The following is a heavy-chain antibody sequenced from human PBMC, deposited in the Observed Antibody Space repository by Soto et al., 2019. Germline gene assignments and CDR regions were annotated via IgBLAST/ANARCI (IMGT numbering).Heavy chain of an antibody. CDR2: ISYDGSNK. Sequence: QVQLVESGGGVVQPGRSLRLSCAASGVTFSSYGMHWVRQAPGKGLEWVAVISYDGSNKYYAASVKGRFTISRDNSKNTLDMQMHILGAEDTAVYYCANPGIAVAGTLGYFQHWGQGTLVTFSS. J-gene: IGHJ1*01. CDR3: ANPGIAVAGTLGYFQH. D-gene: IGHD6-19*01. V-gene: IGHV3-30*18. CDR1: GVTFSSYG.